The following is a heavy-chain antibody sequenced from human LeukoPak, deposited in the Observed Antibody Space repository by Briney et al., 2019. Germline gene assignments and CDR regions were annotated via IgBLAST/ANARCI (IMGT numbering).Heavy chain of an antibody. V-gene: IGHV4-61*02. J-gene: IGHJ6*02. Sequence: PSETLSLTCTVSGGSISSGSYYWSWIRQPAGKGLEWIGRIYTSGSTNYNPSLKSRVTMSVDTSKNQFSLKLSSVTAADTAVYYCARDAVAGPYYYYGMDVWGQGTTVTVSS. D-gene: IGHD6-19*01. CDR2: IYTSGST. CDR1: GGSISSGSYY. CDR3: ARDAVAGPYYYYGMDV.